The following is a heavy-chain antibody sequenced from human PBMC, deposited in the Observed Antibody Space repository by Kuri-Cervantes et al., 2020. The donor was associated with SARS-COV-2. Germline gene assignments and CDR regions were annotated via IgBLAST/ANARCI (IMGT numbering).Heavy chain of an antibody. CDR2: IYSGGST. Sequence: GESLKISCAASGFTVSSNYMSWVRQAPGKGLERVSVIYSGGSTYYADSVKGRFTISRDNSKNTLYLQMNSLRAEDTAVYYCARDLGTIQGRDYWGQGTLVTVSS. D-gene: IGHD1-1*01. CDR1: GFTVSSNY. J-gene: IGHJ4*02. CDR3: ARDLGTIQGRDY. V-gene: IGHV3-66*02.